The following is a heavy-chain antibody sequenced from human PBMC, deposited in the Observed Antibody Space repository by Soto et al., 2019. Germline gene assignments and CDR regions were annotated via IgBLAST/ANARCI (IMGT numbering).Heavy chain of an antibody. CDR1: GGSFSGYY. CDR2: INHSGST. CDR3: VSQRTSVLTQAYFGY. J-gene: IGHJ4*02. Sequence: LSLTCAVYGGSFSGYYWSWIRQPPGKGLEWIGEINHSGSTNYNPSLKSRVTISVDTSKNQFSLNLNSVTASDTAVYYCVSQRTSVLTQAYFGYWGPGALVTVSS. D-gene: IGHD2-8*01. V-gene: IGHV4-34*01.